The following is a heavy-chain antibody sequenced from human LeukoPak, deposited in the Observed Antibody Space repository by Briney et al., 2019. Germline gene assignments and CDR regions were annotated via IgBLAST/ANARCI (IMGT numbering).Heavy chain of an antibody. CDR1: GGSFSGYY. CDR2: INHSGST. V-gene: IGHV4-34*01. D-gene: IGHD4-17*01. J-gene: IGHJ6*02. CDR3: ARKKGRYTYGDYYYYYGMDV. Sequence: SETLSLTCAVYGGSFSGYYWSWIRLPPGKGLEWIGEINHSGSTNYNPSLKSRVTISVDTSKNQFSLKLSSVTAADTAVYYCARKKGRYTYGDYYYYYGMDVWGQGTTVTVSS.